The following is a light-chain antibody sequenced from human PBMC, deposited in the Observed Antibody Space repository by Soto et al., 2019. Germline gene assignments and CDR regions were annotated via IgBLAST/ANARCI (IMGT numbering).Light chain of an antibody. Sequence: DIQMTQSPSTLSASVGDRVTITCRASQSISNWLAWYQQKPGKAPNLLIYDASSLDSGVPSRFSGSGSATEFTLTISSLQPDDFETYYCQQYSVYPATFGQGPKVDIK. CDR3: QQYSVYPAT. V-gene: IGKV1-5*01. J-gene: IGKJ2*01. CDR2: DAS. CDR1: QSISNW.